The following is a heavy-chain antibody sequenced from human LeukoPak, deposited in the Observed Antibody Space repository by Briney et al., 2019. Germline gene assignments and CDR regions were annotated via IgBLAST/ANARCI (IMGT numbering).Heavy chain of an antibody. V-gene: IGHV3-30-3*01. CDR2: ISYDGSNK. J-gene: IGHJ6*02. CDR3: ARGAYCSSTSCYFNYYYYGMDV. CDR1: GFTFSSYA. D-gene: IGHD2-2*01. Sequence: GRSLRLSCAASGFTFSSYAMHWVRQAPGKGLEWVAVISYDGSNKYYADSVKGRFTISRDNSKNTLYLQMNSLRAEDTAVYYCARGAYCSSTSCYFNYYYYGMDVWGQGTTVTVSS.